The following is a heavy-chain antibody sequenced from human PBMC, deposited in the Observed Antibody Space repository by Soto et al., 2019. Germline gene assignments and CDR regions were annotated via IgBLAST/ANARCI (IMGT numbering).Heavy chain of an antibody. D-gene: IGHD2-15*01. CDR2: LWEDGTTE. J-gene: IGHJ5*02. V-gene: IGHV3-33*01. CDR1: GFIFPNYP. CDR3: VRGGGGGLFDP. Sequence: GGSLRLSCAASGFIFPNYPMHWVRQSPGKGLEWVAVLWEDGTTEYYKDSVKGRFTISRDNAKRSLYLQMMSLTAEDTAIYYCVRGGGGGLFDPWGQGTMVTVSS.